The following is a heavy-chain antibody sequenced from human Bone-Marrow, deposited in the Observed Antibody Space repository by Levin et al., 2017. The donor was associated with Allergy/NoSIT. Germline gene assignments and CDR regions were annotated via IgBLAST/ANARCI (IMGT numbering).Heavy chain of an antibody. Sequence: GESLKISCKASGYIFTDYYMNWVRQAPGQGLEWMGRINPSSGDTTYTQKFQGRVTMTGDTSTSTAYMELIRLRSDDTAWYYCVRDGSFYCSSTSCYGPFDYWGQGALVTVSS. D-gene: IGHD2-2*01. CDR1: GYIFTDYY. CDR3: VRDGSFYCSSTSCYGPFDY. V-gene: IGHV1-2*06. J-gene: IGHJ4*02. CDR2: INPSSGDT.